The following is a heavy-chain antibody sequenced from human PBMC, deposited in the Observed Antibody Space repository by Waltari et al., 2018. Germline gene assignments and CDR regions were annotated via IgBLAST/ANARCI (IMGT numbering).Heavy chain of an antibody. J-gene: IGHJ4*02. CDR2: INPNSGNT. CDR1: GYTFTSYD. V-gene: IGHV1-8*03. CDR3: ARGNWNDASFDY. Sequence: QVQLVQSGAEVKKPGASVKVSCQASGYTFTSYDIKGVRQATGQGLEGMGWINPNSGNTGYAQRFQGRVTITRNTSISTAYMALSSLRSEDTAVYYCARGNWNDASFDYWGQGTLVTVSS. D-gene: IGHD1-1*01.